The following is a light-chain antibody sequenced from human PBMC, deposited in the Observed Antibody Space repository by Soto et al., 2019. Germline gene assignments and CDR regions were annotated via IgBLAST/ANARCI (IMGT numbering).Light chain of an antibody. CDR3: CAYAGRYTYA. CDR2: DVS. CDR1: SSDVGGYNY. J-gene: IGLJ1*01. Sequence: QAVLTQPRSVSGSPGQSVTLSCTGTSSDVGGYNYVSWYQQHPGKAPKVMIYDVSKRPSGVPDRFSGSRSGNTASLTISGLQAEDEADYYCCAYAGRYTYAFGTRTKVTVL. V-gene: IGLV2-11*01.